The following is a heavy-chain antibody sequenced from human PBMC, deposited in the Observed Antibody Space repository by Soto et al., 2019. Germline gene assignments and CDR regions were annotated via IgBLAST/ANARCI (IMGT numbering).Heavy chain of an antibody. CDR2: ISGSGGST. D-gene: IGHD2-15*01. V-gene: IGHV3-23*01. J-gene: IGHJ4*02. CDR1: GFTFSSYA. Sequence: GGSLRLSCAASGFTFSSYAMSWVRQAPGKGLEWVSAISGSGGSTYYADSVKGRFTISRDNSNNTLDLQMNSLRAEDTAVYYCAKEQDIVVVVAAILISPFDYWGQGTLVTVSS. CDR3: AKEQDIVVVVAAILISPFDY.